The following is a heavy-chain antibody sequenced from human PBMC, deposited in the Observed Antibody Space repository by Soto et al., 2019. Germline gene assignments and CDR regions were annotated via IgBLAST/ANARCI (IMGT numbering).Heavy chain of an antibody. CDR1: GYTFTSYD. Sequence: GASVKVSCKASGYTFTSYDINWVRQATGQGLEWMGWMNPNSGNTGYAQKFQGRVTMTRNTSISTAYMELSSLRSEDTAVYYCARGFAFAAIYYYYMDVWGKETTVTVSS. J-gene: IGHJ6*03. D-gene: IGHD2-2*01. CDR3: ARGFAFAAIYYYYMDV. V-gene: IGHV1-8*01. CDR2: MNPNSGNT.